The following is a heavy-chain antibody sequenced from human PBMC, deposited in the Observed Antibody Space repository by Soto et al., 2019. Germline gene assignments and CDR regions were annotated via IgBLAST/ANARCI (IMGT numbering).Heavy chain of an antibody. J-gene: IGHJ2*01. CDR2: IIPIFGTA. Sequence: QVQLVQSGAEVKKPGSSVKVSCKASGGTFSSYAISWVRQAPGQGLEWMGGIIPIFGTANYAQKFQGRVTITADESTSTAYMEQRSLRSEDTTVYYCGGSGDGYNHTRYFDLWGRGTLVTVSS. V-gene: IGHV1-69*01. CDR3: GGSGDGYNHTRYFDL. CDR1: GGTFSSYA. D-gene: IGHD5-12*01.